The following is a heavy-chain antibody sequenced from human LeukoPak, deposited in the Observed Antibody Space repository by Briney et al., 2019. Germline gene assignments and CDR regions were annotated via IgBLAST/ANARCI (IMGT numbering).Heavy chain of an antibody. CDR3: ARASRDYVWGSYRSPFPLFDY. J-gene: IGHJ4*02. V-gene: IGHV4-59*01. CDR1: GGSISSYY. Sequence: SETLSLTCTVSGGSISSYYWSWIRQPPGKGLEWIGYIYYSGSTNYNPSLKSRVTISVDTSKNQFSLKLSSVTAADTAVYYCARASRDYVWGSYRSPFPLFDYWGQGTLVSVSS. D-gene: IGHD3-16*02. CDR2: IYYSGST.